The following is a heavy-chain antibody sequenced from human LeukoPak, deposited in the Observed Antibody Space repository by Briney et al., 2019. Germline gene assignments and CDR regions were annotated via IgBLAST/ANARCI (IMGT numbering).Heavy chain of an antibody. V-gene: IGHV1-18*01. J-gene: IGHJ5*02. CDR1: GYYFSSNG. CDR3: VKDNWNEFDP. D-gene: IGHD1-20*01. Sequence: ASVKVSCKAYGYYFSSNGISWVRLAPGQGLEWVGWVSTYNSETNYAPKFRGRVSMTADTSTSTAYMELRSLTPDDTAFYYCVKDNWNEFDPWGQGTLVTVSS. CDR2: VSTYNSET.